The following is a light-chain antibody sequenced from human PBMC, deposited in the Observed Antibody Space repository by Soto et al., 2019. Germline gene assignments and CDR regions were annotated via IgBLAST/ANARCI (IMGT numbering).Light chain of an antibody. CDR2: FAS. J-gene: IGKJ4*01. Sequence: EVVMTQSPATLSVSPGEKATLSCRASHIVSNNLAWYQQQPGQAPRLLIYFASTRATGIPARFSGSGSGTEFTITISSLQSEDFAVYSCHHYNKWPLTFGGGTKVETK. CDR3: HHYNKWPLT. V-gene: IGKV3-15*01. CDR1: HIVSNN.